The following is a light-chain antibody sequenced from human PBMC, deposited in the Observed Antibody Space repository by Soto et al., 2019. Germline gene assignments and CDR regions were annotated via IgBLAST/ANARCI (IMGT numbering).Light chain of an antibody. CDR3: QQRYNWPIT. J-gene: IGKJ3*01. V-gene: IGKV3D-20*02. CDR1: QSVSSSY. Sequence: ESVFTKAPGSLSLSPGEGVTGSGRASQSVSSSYLAWYKQKTGQAPRLLIYGESSRATGIPDRFSGSGSGTDFTLKIRRLQPEDFAVYDCQQRYNWPITVGAGTKLDIK. CDR2: GES.